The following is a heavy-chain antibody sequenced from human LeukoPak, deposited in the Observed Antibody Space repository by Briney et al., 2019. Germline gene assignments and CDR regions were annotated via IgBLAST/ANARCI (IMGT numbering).Heavy chain of an antibody. D-gene: IGHD6-13*01. J-gene: IGHJ4*02. V-gene: IGHV3-48*04. CDR2: KTSSGSTI. CDR1: GFNLSTLT. CDR3: ARLRTGRFSTSWFDY. Sequence: GGSLRLSWAASGFNLSTLTRNWVGQAPGKGLEGVSSKTSSGSTIFYADSVKGRFTVSRDNAKNSLYLQVYSLTVEDTATYYCARLRTGRFSTSWFDYWGQGSLVTVSS.